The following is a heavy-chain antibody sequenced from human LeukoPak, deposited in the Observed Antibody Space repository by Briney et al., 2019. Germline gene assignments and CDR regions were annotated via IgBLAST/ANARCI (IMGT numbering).Heavy chain of an antibody. V-gene: IGHV3-48*03. CDR2: ISASGSTI. Sequence: PGGSLRLSCAASGFTFSDYEMNWVRQAPGKGLEWVSYISASGSTIYYADSVKGRFTISRDNAKNSLFLQMNTLRAEDTAVYYCARDRAYYGSGSYYNAIDYWGQGTLVTVSS. CDR3: ARDRAYYGSGSYYNAIDY. D-gene: IGHD3-10*01. CDR1: GFTFSDYE. J-gene: IGHJ4*02.